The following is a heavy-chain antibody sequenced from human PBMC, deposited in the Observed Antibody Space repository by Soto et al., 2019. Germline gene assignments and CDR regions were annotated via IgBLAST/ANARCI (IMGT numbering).Heavy chain of an antibody. CDR1: GYTFITYG. D-gene: IGHD3-22*01. J-gene: IGHJ4*02. CDR2: ISTYNGNT. V-gene: IGHV1-18*01. Sequence: ASVKVSCKASGYTFITYGVSWVRQAPGQGLDWLGWISTYNGNTRYAERLQGRVTMTTDTTTNTAYMELRNLRSDDTAVYYCARGPTDYYDNSANYFLDYWGQGTLVAVAS. CDR3: ARGPTDYYDNSANYFLDY.